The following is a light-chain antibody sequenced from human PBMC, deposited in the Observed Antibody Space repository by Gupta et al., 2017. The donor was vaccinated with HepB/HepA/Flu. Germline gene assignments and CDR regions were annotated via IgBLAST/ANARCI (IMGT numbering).Light chain of an antibody. CDR1: QSISSY. CDR2: AAS. V-gene: IGKV1-39*01. J-gene: IGKJ4*01. CDR3: HRSYSTPLA. Sequence: DIQMTQSPSSLSASVGDRVTITCRASQSISSYLNWYQQKPGKAPKLLIYAASSLQSGVPSRFSGSGSGTDFTLTISRLQPEDFATYYCHRSYSTPLAFGGGTKVEIK.